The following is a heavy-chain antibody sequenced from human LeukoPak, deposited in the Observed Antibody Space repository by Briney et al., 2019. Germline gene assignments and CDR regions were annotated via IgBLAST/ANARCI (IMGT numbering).Heavy chain of an antibody. D-gene: IGHD2-15*01. CDR3: ARTYCSGGSCYQPFDY. CDR1: GGSISSGGYY. J-gene: IGHJ4*02. CDR2: IYHSGST. V-gene: IGHV4-31*03. Sequence: SETLSLTCTVSGGSISSGGYYWSWIRQHPGKGLEWIGYIYHSGSTYYNPSLKSRVTISVDTSKNQFSLKLSSVTAADTAVYYCARTYCSGGSCYQPFDYWGQGTLVTVSS.